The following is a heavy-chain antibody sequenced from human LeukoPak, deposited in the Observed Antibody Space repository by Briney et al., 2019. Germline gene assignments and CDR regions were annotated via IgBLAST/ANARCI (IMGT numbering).Heavy chain of an antibody. V-gene: IGHV4-4*07. CDR1: GGSISSYY. CDR2: IYTSGST. CDR3: ARYIVVVPAAQSGWFDP. J-gene: IGHJ5*02. D-gene: IGHD2-2*01. Sequence: SETLSLTCTVSGGSISSYYWSWIRQPAGKGLEWIGRIYTSGSTNYNPSLKSRVTMSVDTSKNQFSLKLSSVTAADTAVYYCARYIVVVPAAQSGWFDPWGQGTLVTVSS.